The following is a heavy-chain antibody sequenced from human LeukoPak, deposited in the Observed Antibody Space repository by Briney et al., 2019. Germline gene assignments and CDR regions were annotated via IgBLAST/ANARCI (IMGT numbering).Heavy chain of an antibody. D-gene: IGHD2-21*02. Sequence: PGGSLRLSCAASGFTFSTYAMNWVRQAPGKGLEWVSSISSNGGSTYYADSVKGRFTISRDSSKNTLFLQMNSLRAEDSAVYYCAKKAYCGGDCYSATSLDYWGQGTLVTVSS. CDR1: GFTFSTYA. J-gene: IGHJ4*02. V-gene: IGHV3-23*01. CDR2: ISSNGGST. CDR3: AKKAYCGGDCYSATSLDY.